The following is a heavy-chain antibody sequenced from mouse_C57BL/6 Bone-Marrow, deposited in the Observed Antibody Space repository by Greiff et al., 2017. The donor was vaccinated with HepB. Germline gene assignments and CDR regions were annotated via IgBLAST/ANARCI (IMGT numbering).Heavy chain of an antibody. V-gene: IGHV1-55*01. CDR1: GYTFTSYW. J-gene: IGHJ3*01. CDR3: ARRFYYDYDWFAY. Sequence: VQLQQPGAELVKPGASVKMSCKASGYTFTSYWITWVKQRPGQGLEWIGDIYPGSGSTNYNEKFKSKATLTVDTSSSTAYMQLSSLTSEDSAVYYCARRFYYDYDWFAYWGQGTLVTVSA. D-gene: IGHD2-4*01. CDR2: IYPGSGST.